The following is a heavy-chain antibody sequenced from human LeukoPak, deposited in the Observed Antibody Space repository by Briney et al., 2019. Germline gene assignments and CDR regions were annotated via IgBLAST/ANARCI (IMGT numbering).Heavy chain of an antibody. V-gene: IGHV3-7*01. CDR3: AREGPAAVGGAFDI. Sequence: QPGGSLRLSCAASGFTFSTYWMSWVRQAPGKGLEWVANIKQDGSEKYYVDSVKGRFTISRDNAKNSLYLQMNSLRAEDTAVYYCAREGPAAVGGAFDIWGQGTMVTVSS. CDR2: IKQDGSEK. D-gene: IGHD6-19*01. CDR1: GFTFSTYW. J-gene: IGHJ3*02.